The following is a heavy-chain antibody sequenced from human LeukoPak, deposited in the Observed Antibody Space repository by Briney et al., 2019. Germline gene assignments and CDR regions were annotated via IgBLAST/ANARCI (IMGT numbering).Heavy chain of an antibody. J-gene: IGHJ6*03. D-gene: IGHD1-26*01. V-gene: IGHV1-8*03. CDR3: ARAHYRPDYYYYMDV. CDR2: LNPNSGNT. CDR1: GYTFTSYG. Sequence: ASVKVSCKASGYTFTSYGISWVRQATGQGLEWLGWLNPNSGNTGYAQKFQGRVTLTRNTSISTAYMELSSLRSEDTAVYYCARAHYRPDYYYYMDVWGKGTTVTVSS.